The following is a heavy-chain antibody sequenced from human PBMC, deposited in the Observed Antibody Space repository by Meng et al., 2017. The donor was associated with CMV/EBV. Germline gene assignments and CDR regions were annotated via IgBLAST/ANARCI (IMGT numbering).Heavy chain of an antibody. CDR3: ARDKGVSYPYDAFDI. V-gene: IGHV3-30*04. CDR1: GFTFSSYA. Sequence: GGSLRLSCATSGFTFSSYAMHWVRQDPGKGLEWVAFISYGGSNKYYADSVKGRFTISRDNSKNTLYLQMNSLRAEDAAVYYCARDKGVSYPYDAFDIWGQGTMVTVSS. D-gene: IGHD1-26*01. CDR2: ISYGGSNK. J-gene: IGHJ3*02.